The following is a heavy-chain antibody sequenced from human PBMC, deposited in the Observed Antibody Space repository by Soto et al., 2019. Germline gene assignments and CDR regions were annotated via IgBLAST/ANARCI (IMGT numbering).Heavy chain of an antibody. D-gene: IGHD2-2*01. CDR2: VYYSGSS. CDR1: GDSISGGASF. J-gene: IGHJ5*02. Sequence: SETLSLTCTVSGDSISGGASFWSWIRQPPGKGLEWIANVYYSGSSYYNPSLKSRLTISVDTTKNQFSLQLKSMTAADTAVYYCAKLSCTSSTCYFPGWFDPWGQGTLVPVS. V-gene: IGHV4-31*03. CDR3: AKLSCTSSTCYFPGWFDP.